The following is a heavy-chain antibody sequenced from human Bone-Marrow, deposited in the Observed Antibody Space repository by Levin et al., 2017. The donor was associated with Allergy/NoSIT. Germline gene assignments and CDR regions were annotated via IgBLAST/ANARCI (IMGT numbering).Heavy chain of an antibody. Sequence: ASVKVSCKGSGYTFNSHGITWVRQAPGQGLEYMGWISTYAGNTNYAQRFRDRLTITTETSTSTVYMELRSLMSDDTAVYFCARDNYYDSTSHYASWGQGTLVTVSS. V-gene: IGHV1-18*01. CDR2: ISTYAGNT. CDR1: GYTFNSHG. D-gene: IGHD3-22*01. J-gene: IGHJ4*02. CDR3: ARDNYYDSTSHYAS.